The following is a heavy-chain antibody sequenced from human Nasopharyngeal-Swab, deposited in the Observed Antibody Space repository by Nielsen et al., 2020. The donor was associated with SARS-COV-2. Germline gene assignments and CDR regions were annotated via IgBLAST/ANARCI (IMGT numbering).Heavy chain of an antibody. D-gene: IGHD1-7*01. Sequence: SGSTLLTPPQTLTLTCTFSGFSLRPSGRCVSWIRQPPGKALEWLARTDWDDDKYYSTSLKTRPTISKDTSKNQVVLTMTNMDPVDTATYYCARTLGRNYEERDAFDIWGQGTMVTVSS. CDR2: TDWDDDK. CDR1: GFSLRPSGRC. J-gene: IGHJ3*02. CDR3: ARTLGRNYEERDAFDI. V-gene: IGHV2-70*11.